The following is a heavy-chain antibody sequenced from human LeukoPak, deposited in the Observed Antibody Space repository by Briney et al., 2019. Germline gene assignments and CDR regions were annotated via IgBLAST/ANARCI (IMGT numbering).Heavy chain of an antibody. Sequence: GGSLRLSCAASGFTFTSYAMSWVRQAPGKGLEWVSSISAATTNAYYADSVQGRFTISRDYSKNTLYLQMNSLRVEDTAVYYCATTSPRXXXXWYXXXXXWGQGTLXTVSS. V-gene: IGHV3-23*01. D-gene: IGHD6-13*01. J-gene: IGHJ4*02. CDR2: ISAATTNA. CDR1: GFTFTSYA. CDR3: ATTSPRXXXXWYXXXXX.